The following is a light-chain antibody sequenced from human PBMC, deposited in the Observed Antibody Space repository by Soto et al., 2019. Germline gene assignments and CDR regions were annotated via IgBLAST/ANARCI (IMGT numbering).Light chain of an antibody. V-gene: IGKV1-39*01. J-gene: IGKJ1*01. CDR1: QNIDDY. Sequence: DIQMTQSPSTLSASVVDRFTITFLASQNIDDYLAWYQHKPGKAPNLLIYAASSLQSGVPSRFSGSGSGTDFTLTISSLQPEDFATYYCQQSYSTPWTFGQGTKVDIK. CDR2: AAS. CDR3: QQSYSTPWT.